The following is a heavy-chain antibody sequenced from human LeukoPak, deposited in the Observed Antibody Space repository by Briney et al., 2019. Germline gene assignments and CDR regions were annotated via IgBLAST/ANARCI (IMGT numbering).Heavy chain of an antibody. V-gene: IGHV3-23*01. CDR1: GFTFSSYA. CDR2: ISGSGCST. D-gene: IGHD3-9*01. J-gene: IGHJ4*02. Sequence: GGSVTLSCAASGFTFSSYAMLWLRPAPGKGLEGVSAISGSGCSTYYTNSVKGRSTISRDNSKNTLYLQMISLRAEDTAVYYCAKYEIGLDYWGQGTLVTVSS. CDR3: AKYEIGLDY.